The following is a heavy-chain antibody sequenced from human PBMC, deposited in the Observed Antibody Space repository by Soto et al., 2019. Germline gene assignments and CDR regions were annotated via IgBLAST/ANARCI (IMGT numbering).Heavy chain of an antibody. CDR2: IYSGGTT. Sequence: EVQLVESGGGLVQPGGSLRLSCAASGFTVSSTHMNWVRQAPGKGLEWVSVIYSGGTTYYADSVKGRFIISRDTSKTTLYLQMNSLRVEDTAVYCCARDDRGHDAFDIWGQGTMVTVS. J-gene: IGHJ3*02. CDR1: GFTVSSTH. V-gene: IGHV3-66*01. CDR3: ARDDRGHDAFDI.